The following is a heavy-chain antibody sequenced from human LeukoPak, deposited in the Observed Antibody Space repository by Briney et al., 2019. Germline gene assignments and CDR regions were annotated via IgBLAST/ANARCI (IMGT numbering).Heavy chain of an antibody. V-gene: IGHV1-2*02. J-gene: IGHJ4*02. Sequence: GASVKVSCKASGYTFTGYYMHWVRQSPGQGLEGMGWIKPNSGGTNYAQKFQGRVTMTRDTSISTAYMELSRLRSDDTAVYYCARGSIVGATFDYFDYWGQGTLVTVSS. CDR1: GYTFTGYY. D-gene: IGHD1-26*01. CDR2: IKPNSGGT. CDR3: ARGSIVGATFDYFDY.